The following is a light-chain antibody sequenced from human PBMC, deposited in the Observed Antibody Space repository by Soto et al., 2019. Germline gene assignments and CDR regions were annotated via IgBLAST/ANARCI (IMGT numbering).Light chain of an antibody. CDR1: NLETKI. Sequence: SYELTQPPSVSVAPGTTAKITCEGNNLETKIVHWYQQKAGQAPVLVVFYDGDRPSGVPERFSGSNSGNTATLTISRVEAGDEADYYCQVWDSSSDHVVFGGGTKLTVL. V-gene: IGLV3-21*01. CDR3: QVWDSSSDHVV. J-gene: IGLJ2*01. CDR2: YDG.